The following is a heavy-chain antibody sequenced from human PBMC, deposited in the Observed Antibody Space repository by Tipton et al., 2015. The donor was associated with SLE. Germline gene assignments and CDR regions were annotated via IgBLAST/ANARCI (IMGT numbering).Heavy chain of an antibody. CDR2: INPNNGGR. CDR3: ASRHKPSSAWYGLDAFDI. J-gene: IGHJ3*02. CDR1: GYTFTDYY. D-gene: IGHD6-13*01. V-gene: IGHV1-2*02. Sequence: QLVQSGGEVKKPGASVKVSCKASGYTFTDYYMHWVRQAPGQGLEWMGWINPNNGGRNYAQKFQGRVTMTGDTSSSTAYMDLSRLRSDDTAVYYCASRHKPSSAWYGLDAFDIWGQGTVVTVSS.